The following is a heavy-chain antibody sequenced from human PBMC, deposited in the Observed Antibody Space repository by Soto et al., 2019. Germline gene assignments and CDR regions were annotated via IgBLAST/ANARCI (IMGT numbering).Heavy chain of an antibody. CDR2: ICYIWXT. Sequence: PAETLSLTCTVSGGSISSYYWSWIRQPPGKVLECIVYICYIWXTXXXXXXXXXXXXSXYTXXNHXXXGXTXXXXADTAVYYCARETYGDYVGDFDPWGQGX. CDR1: GGSISSYY. CDR3: ARETYGDYVGDFDP. D-gene: IGHD4-17*01. J-gene: IGHJ5*02. V-gene: IGHV4-59*12.